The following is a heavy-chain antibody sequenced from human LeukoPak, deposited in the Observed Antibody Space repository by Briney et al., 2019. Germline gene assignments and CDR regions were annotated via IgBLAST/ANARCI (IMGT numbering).Heavy chain of an antibody. CDR1: GFTFSSYG. CDR2: IWYDGSNK. V-gene: IGHV3-33*01. CDR3: ARDERYCSGGSCYPSDGMDG. D-gene: IGHD2-15*01. Sequence: GRSLRLSCAASGFTFSSYGMHWVRQAPGKGLQWVAGIWYDGSNKYYADSVKGRFTISRDNSKNTLYLQMNSLRAEDTAVYYCARDERYCSGGSCYPSDGMDGWGQGTTVTVSS. J-gene: IGHJ6*02.